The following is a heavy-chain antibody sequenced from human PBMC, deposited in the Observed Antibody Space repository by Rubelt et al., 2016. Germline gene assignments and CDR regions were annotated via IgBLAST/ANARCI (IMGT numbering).Heavy chain of an antibody. CDR1: GGSISPNY. V-gene: IGHV4-59*01. Sequence: QVQLQESGPGLVKPSETLSLTCTVSGGSISPNYWSWIRQSPGTGLEWIGYIYNSGSTSYNPSLKSRVTISVDTSKNQFSMNLVSVTAADTAVYYCARGVYSGYESFWFDPCGQGTLVIVSS. CDR2: IYNSGST. D-gene: IGHD5-12*01. J-gene: IGHJ5*02. CDR3: ARGVYSGYESFWFDP.